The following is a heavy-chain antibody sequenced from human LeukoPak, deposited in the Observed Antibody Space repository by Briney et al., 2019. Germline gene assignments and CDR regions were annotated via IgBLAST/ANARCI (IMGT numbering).Heavy chain of an antibody. D-gene: IGHD2-2*03. CDR3: ARGRPMDIVVVPASYYYMDV. Sequence: PSETLSLTCSVSGGSISSGGYYWSWIRQHPGKGLEWIGYIYYSGSTYYNPSLKSRVTISVDTSKNQFSLKLSSVTAADTAVYYCARGRPMDIVVVPASYYYMDVWGKGTTVTVSS. CDR2: IYYSGST. J-gene: IGHJ6*03. V-gene: IGHV4-31*03. CDR1: GGSISSGGYY.